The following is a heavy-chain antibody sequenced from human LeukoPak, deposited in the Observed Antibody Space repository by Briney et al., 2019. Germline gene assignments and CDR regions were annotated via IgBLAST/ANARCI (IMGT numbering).Heavy chain of an antibody. Sequence: PGGSLRLSCVASGFTSSSHGMHWVRQAPGKGLEWVGRIRSKANSYATAYAASVKGRFTISRDDSKNTAYLQMNSLKTEDTAVYYCARQKGDSSSGLFDPWGQGTLVTVSS. V-gene: IGHV3-73*01. CDR2: IRSKANSYAT. CDR1: GFTSSSHG. CDR3: ARQKGDSSSGLFDP. J-gene: IGHJ5*02. D-gene: IGHD6-6*01.